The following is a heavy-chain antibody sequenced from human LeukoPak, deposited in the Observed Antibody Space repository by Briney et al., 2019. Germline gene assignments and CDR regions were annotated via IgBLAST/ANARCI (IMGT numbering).Heavy chain of an antibody. CDR2: MNPNSGNT. J-gene: IGHJ6*03. Sequence: ASVKVSCKASGGTFSSYTISWVRQATGQGLEWMGWMNPNSGNTGYAQKFQGRVTITRNTSISTAYMELSSLRSEDTAVYYCARAPGGSYNYYYYYMDVWGKGTTATVSS. D-gene: IGHD1-26*01. CDR3: ARAPGGSYNYYYYYMDV. V-gene: IGHV1-8*03. CDR1: GGTFSSYT.